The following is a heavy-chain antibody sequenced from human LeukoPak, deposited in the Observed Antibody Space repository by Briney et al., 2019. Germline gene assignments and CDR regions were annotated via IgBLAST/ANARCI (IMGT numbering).Heavy chain of an antibody. CDR2: INSDGSST. CDR3: AGVPSTQWLVYYFDY. CDR1: GFTFSNYW. Sequence: PGGSLRLSCAASGFTFSNYWMHWVRQAPGKGLVWVSRINSDGSSTNYADSVKGRFTISRDNAKNTLYLQMNSLRAEDTAVYYCAGVPSTQWLVYYFDYWGQGALVTVSS. J-gene: IGHJ4*02. D-gene: IGHD6-19*01. V-gene: IGHV3-74*01.